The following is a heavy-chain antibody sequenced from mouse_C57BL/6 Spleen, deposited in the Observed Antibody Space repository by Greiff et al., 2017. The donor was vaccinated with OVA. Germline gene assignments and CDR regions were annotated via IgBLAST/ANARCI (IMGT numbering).Heavy chain of an antibody. Sequence: EVKVEESGGGLVKPGGSLKLSCAASGFTFSSYAMSWVRQTPEKRLEWVATISDGGSYTYYPDNVKGRFTISRDNAKNNLYLQMSHLKSEDTAMYYCAREGSITTVVATDWFAYWGQGTLVTVSA. J-gene: IGHJ3*01. D-gene: IGHD1-1*01. V-gene: IGHV5-4*01. CDR1: GFTFSSYA. CDR3: AREGSITTVVATDWFAY. CDR2: ISDGGSYT.